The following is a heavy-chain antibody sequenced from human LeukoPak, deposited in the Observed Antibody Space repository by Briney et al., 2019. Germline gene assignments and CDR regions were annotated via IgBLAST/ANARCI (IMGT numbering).Heavy chain of an antibody. Sequence: SVKVSCKASGGTFSSYAVSWVRQAPGQGLEWVGGIIPFFGTANYTQKFQGRVTMTRDTSTSTVYMELSSLRSEDTAVYYCARGYDSSGYYHDYWGQGTLVTVSS. CDR3: ARGYDSSGYYHDY. V-gene: IGHV1-69*05. J-gene: IGHJ4*02. D-gene: IGHD3-22*01. CDR1: GGTFSSYA. CDR2: IIPFFGTA.